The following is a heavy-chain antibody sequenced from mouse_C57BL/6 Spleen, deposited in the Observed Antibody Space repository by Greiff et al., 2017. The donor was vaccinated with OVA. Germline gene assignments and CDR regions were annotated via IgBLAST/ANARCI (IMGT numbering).Heavy chain of an antibody. D-gene: IGHD2-10*01. CDR2: INPGSGGT. Sequence: QVQLQQSGAELVRPGTSVKVSCKASGYAFTNYLIEWVKQRPGQGLEWIGVINPGSGGTNYNEKFKGKATLTADKSSSTAYMQLSSLTSEDSAVYFCARKGASYGGAMDYWGQGTSVTVSS. V-gene: IGHV1-54*01. CDR1: GYAFTNYL. J-gene: IGHJ4*01. CDR3: ARKGASYGGAMDY.